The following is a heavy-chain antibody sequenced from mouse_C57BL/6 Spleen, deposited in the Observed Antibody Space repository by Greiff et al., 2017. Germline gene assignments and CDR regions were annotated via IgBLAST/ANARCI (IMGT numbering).Heavy chain of an antibody. D-gene: IGHD1-1*01. CDR1: GYTFTSYT. J-gene: IGHJ4*01. CDR2: INPSSGYT. Sequence: VQLQQSGAELARPGASGKMSCKASGYTFTSYTMHWVKQRPGQGLEWIGYINPSSGYTKYNQKFKDKATLTADKSSSTAYMQLSSLTSEDSAVYYCAREYIICQWDHWGQETSDTVSS. CDR3: AREYIICQWDH. V-gene: IGHV1-4*01.